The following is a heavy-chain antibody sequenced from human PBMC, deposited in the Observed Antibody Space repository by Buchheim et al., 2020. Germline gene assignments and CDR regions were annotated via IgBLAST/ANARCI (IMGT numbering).Heavy chain of an antibody. Sequence: QVQLQQWGAGLLKPSETLSLTCAVYGGSFSGYYWSWIRQPPGKGLEWIVEINHSGRTNYNPSLKSRVTISVDTSMNQFSLKLSSVTAADTAVYYCARGGGYCSGTSCYTDFWGRGTL. CDR3: ARGGGYCSGTSCYTDF. CDR1: GGSFSGYY. J-gene: IGHJ4*02. D-gene: IGHD2-2*02. V-gene: IGHV4-34*01. CDR2: INHSGRT.